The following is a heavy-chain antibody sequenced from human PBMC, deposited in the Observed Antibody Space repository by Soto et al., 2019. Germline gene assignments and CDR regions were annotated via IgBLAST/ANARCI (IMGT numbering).Heavy chain of an antibody. CDR3: ARGQNTIFGVVDYYYYGMDV. CDR1: GGTFSSYA. D-gene: IGHD3-3*01. J-gene: IGHJ6*02. CDR2: IIPIFGAA. V-gene: IGHV1-69*13. Sequence: SVKVSCKASGGTFSSYAISWVRQAPGRGLEWMGGIIPIFGAANYAQKFQGRVTITADESTSTAYMELSSLRSEDTAVYYCARGQNTIFGVVDYYYYGMDVWGQGTTVTVSS.